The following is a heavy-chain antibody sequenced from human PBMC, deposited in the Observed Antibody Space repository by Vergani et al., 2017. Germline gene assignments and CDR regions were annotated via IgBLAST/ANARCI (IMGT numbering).Heavy chain of an antibody. V-gene: IGHV3-7*01. D-gene: IGHD6-13*01. CDR1: GFTFSSYW. J-gene: IGHJ3*02. CDR2: IKQDGIEK. CDR3: ARRYSSSCLNDAFDI. Sequence: VQLEESGGGLVQPGGSLRLSCAASGFTFSSYWMSWVRQAPGKGLEWVANIKQDGIEKYYVESVKGRFTISRDNAQNSLYLQMNSLRAEDTAVYYCARRYSSSCLNDAFDIWGQGTMVTVSS.